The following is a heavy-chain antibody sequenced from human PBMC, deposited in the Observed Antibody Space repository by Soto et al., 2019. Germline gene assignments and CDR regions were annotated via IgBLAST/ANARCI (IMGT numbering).Heavy chain of an antibody. CDR1: GDSISSGGYY. J-gene: IGHJ4*02. CDR3: ARTSGTSGFWSY. V-gene: IGHV4-31*03. Sequence: QVQLQESGPGLVKPSQTLSLTCTVSGDSISSGGYYWTWIRQHPGTGLEWIGYIHNSGRTQNNPSIETRVTISIDTSKNQFSLKVYSVTAADTAVYYCARTSGTSGFWSYWGRGTQVTVSS. CDR2: IHNSGRT. D-gene: IGHD3-22*01.